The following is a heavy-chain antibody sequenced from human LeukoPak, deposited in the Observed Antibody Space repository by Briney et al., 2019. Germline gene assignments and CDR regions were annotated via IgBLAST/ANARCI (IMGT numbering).Heavy chain of an antibody. Sequence: SETLSLTCTVSGGSISSSSYYWGWIRQPSGKGLEWIGSIYYSGSTYYNPSLKSRVTISVDTSKNQFSLKLSSVTAADTAVYYCARDDSNGSPLDYWGQGTLVTVSS. V-gene: IGHV4-39*01. CDR1: GGSISSSSYY. D-gene: IGHD3-22*01. CDR2: IYYSGST. J-gene: IGHJ4*02. CDR3: ARDDSNGSPLDY.